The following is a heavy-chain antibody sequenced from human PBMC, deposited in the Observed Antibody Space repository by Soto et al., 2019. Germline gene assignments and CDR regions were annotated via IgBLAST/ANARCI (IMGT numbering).Heavy chain of an antibody. J-gene: IGHJ5*02. Sequence: GGSLRLSCAASGFTFSSYSMNWVRQAPGKGLEWVSYISSSSTIYYADSVKGRFTISRDNAKNSLDLQMNSLRVEDTAVYYCARSPGYCSGGRCYNWFDLWGQGTLVTVSS. V-gene: IGHV3-48*01. CDR1: GFTFSSYS. D-gene: IGHD2-15*01. CDR2: ISSSSTI. CDR3: ARSPGYCSGGRCYNWFDL.